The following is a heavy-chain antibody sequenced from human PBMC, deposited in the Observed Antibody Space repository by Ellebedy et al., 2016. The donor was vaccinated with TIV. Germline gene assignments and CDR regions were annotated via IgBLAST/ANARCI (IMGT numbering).Heavy chain of an antibody. CDR1: GYTFSTYW. Sequence: GESLKISCEGSGYTFSTYWIAWVRQMPGKGLQWMGITYPGDSDTRYSPSFQGQVTISADKSISTAYLQWSSLKASDTAIYYCARRSGRGSGSYYRIDYWGQGTLVTVSS. V-gene: IGHV5-51*01. J-gene: IGHJ4*02. CDR2: TYPGDSDT. CDR3: ARRSGRGSGSYYRIDY. D-gene: IGHD3-10*01.